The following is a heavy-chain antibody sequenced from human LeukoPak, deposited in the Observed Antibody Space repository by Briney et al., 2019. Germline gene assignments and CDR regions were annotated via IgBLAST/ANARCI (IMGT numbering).Heavy chain of an antibody. CDR3: ARRDCSSDCYKIFDY. CDR2: ISRSGNT. CDR1: GYSISSDYQ. Sequence: SETLSLTCGVSGYSISSDYQWGWIRQPPGKGLEWVGSISRSGNTYYNPSLKSRVTILVDTSKNQLSLKLTSVTAAHTAVYYCARRDCSSDCYKIFDYWGQGTLVTVSS. J-gene: IGHJ4*02. V-gene: IGHV4-38-2*01. D-gene: IGHD2-21*02.